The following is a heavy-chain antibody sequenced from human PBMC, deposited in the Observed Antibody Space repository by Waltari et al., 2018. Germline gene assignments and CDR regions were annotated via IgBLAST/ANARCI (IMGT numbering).Heavy chain of an antibody. Sequence: QVQLQESGPGLVKPSETLSLTCTVSGGSISSYYWSWIRQPPGKGLEWIGYIYYSGSTNYNPSLKSRFTISVDTSKNQFSLKLSSVTAADTAVYYCAREAIAAAGTGAFDIWGQGTMVTVSS. J-gene: IGHJ3*02. CDR3: AREAIAAAGTGAFDI. D-gene: IGHD6-13*01. CDR2: IYYSGST. CDR1: GGSISSYY. V-gene: IGHV4-59*01.